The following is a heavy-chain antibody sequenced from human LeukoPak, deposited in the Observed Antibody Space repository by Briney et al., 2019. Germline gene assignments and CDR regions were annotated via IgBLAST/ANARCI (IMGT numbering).Heavy chain of an antibody. CDR2: IYYSGST. Sequence: PSETLSLTCTVSGGSISSGDYYWSWIRQPPGKGLEWIGYIYYSGSTYYNPSLKSRVTISVDTSKNQFSLKLSSVTAADTAVYYCARGDSSGWYGDNWFDPWGQGTLVTVSS. CDR1: GGSISSGDYY. CDR3: ARGDSSGWYGDNWFDP. J-gene: IGHJ5*02. V-gene: IGHV4-30-4*01. D-gene: IGHD6-19*01.